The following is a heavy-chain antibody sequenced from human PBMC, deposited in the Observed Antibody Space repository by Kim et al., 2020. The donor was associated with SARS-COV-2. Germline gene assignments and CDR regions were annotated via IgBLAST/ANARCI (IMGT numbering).Heavy chain of an antibody. Sequence: GGSLRLSCAASGFTFSSYGIHWVRQAPGKGLEWVALMTNDGSRKNYADSVKGRLTISRDNSKNTLFLQMDSPRTEDTAVYYCATTRPYGGYGFD. CDR1: GFTFSSYG. CDR3: ATTRPYGGYGFD. J-gene: IGHJ5*01. D-gene: IGHD5-12*01. V-gene: IGHV3-30*04. CDR2: MTNDGSRK.